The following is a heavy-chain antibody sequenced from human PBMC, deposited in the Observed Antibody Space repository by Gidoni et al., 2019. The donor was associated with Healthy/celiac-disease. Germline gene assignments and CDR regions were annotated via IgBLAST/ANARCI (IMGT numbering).Heavy chain of an antibody. CDR3: ARDRAPYQLLTEFDY. Sequence: EVQMVESGGGLVQPGGYLRLSFAASGFTFSSYEMNWVRQAPGNGLELVSYISSSGSTIYYADSVKDRFTISRDNAKNSLYLQMNSLRAEDTAVYYCARDRAPYQLLTEFDYWGQRTLVTVSS. CDR2: ISSSGSTI. CDR1: GFTFSSYE. J-gene: IGHJ4*02. D-gene: IGHD2-2*01. V-gene: IGHV3-48*03.